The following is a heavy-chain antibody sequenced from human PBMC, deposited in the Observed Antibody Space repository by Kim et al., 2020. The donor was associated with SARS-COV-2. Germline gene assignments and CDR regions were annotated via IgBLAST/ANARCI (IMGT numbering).Heavy chain of an antibody. D-gene: IGHD3-10*01. V-gene: IGHV4-39*07. CDR3: ARGWFGELTYFYYGMDV. CDR1: GVSLSSSTYY. Sequence: SETLSLTCTVSGVSLSSSTYYWGWIRQPPGKGLEWIGSIYESGATSYSSSLKSRVSISVDTSKNQISLKLTSVTAADTAAYFCARGWFGELTYFYYGMDVWGQGTTVTVPS. J-gene: IGHJ6*02. CDR2: IYESGAT.